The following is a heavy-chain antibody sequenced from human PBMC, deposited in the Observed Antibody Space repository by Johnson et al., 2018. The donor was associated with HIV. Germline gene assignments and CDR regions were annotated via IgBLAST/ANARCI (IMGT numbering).Heavy chain of an antibody. CDR3: ARCMITFGGVGGAFDI. Sequence: QVQLVESGGGLVQPGGSLRLSCAASGFTVSTNYMSWVRQAPGKGLEWVSVIYSGGSTIYYADSVKGRFTISRANAKNSLYLQMNSLRAEDTAVYYCARCMITFGGVGGAFDIWGQGTTVTVSS. D-gene: IGHD3-16*01. CDR2: IYSGGSTI. CDR1: GFTVSTNY. V-gene: IGHV3-11*01. J-gene: IGHJ3*02.